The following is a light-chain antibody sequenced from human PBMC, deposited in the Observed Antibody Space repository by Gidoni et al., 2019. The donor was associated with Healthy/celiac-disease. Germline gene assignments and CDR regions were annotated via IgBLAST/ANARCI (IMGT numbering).Light chain of an antibody. CDR3: QQYGSSRWT. CDR1: QSVISSY. Sequence: ELVLTLSPGPLSLSPGERATRSCRARQSVISSYLAWYQQKPGQAPRLLIYGASSRATGIPDRFSGSGSGTDFTLTISRLEPEDVAVYYCQQYGSSRWTFGQGTKVEIK. J-gene: IGKJ1*01. V-gene: IGKV3-20*01. CDR2: GAS.